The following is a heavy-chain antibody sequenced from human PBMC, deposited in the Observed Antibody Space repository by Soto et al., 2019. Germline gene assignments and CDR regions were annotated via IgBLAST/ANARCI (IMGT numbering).Heavy chain of an antibody. D-gene: IGHD6-6*01. J-gene: IGHJ5*02. V-gene: IGHV4-30-2*01. CDR1: GGSISSGGYS. Sequence: PSETLSLTCAVSGGSISSGGYSWSWIRQPPGKGLEWIGYIYHSGSTYYNPSLKSRVTISVDRSKNQFSLKLSSVTAADTAVYYCAAQLGGWGYNWFDPWGQGTLVTVSS. CDR2: IYHSGST. CDR3: AAQLGGWGYNWFDP.